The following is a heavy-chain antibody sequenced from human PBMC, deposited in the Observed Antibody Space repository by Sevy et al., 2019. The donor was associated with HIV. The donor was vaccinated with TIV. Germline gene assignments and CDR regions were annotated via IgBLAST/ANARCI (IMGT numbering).Heavy chain of an antibody. CDR2: IYPGDSDT. CDR3: ASPRATGPADGYYGMDV. V-gene: IGHV5-51*01. D-gene: IGHD3-10*01. CDR1: GYSFTTYW. Sequence: GESLKISCKGSGYSFTTYWIGWVRQMPGKGLEWMGIIYPGDSDTRYSPSLQGQVTISADKSTSTAYLQWSSLKASDTAMYYCASPRATGPADGYYGMDVWGQGTTVTVSS. J-gene: IGHJ6*02.